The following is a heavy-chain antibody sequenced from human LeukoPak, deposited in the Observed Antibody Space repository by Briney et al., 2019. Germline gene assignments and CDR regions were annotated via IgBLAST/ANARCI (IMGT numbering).Heavy chain of an antibody. CDR3: ATPRIVGATRSQDFDY. J-gene: IGHJ4*02. D-gene: IGHD1-26*01. Sequence: GASVKVSYKVSGYTLTELSMHWVRQAPGKGLECMGGFDPEDGETIYAQKFQGRVTMTEDTSTDTAYMELSSLRSEDTAVYYCATPRIVGATRSQDFDYWGQGTLVTVSS. CDR1: GYTLTELS. V-gene: IGHV1-24*01. CDR2: FDPEDGET.